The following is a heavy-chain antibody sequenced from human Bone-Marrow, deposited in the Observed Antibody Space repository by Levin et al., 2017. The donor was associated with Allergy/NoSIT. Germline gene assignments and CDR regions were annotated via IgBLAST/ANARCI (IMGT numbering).Heavy chain of an antibody. CDR3: ATGNVHDFDI. D-gene: IGHD6-6*01. CDR1: GFIFSSYW. J-gene: IGHJ3*02. Sequence: GGSLRLSCAASGFIFSSYWMHWVRQAPGKGLVWVSRINSDGSNTTYADSVKGRFTISRDSAKNTLYLQMYSLRAEDTAVYYCATGNVHDFDIWGQGTKVTVSS. V-gene: IGHV3-74*01. CDR2: INSDGSNT.